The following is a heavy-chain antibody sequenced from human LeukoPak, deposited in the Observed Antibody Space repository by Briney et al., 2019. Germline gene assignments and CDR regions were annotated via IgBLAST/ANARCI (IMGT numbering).Heavy chain of an antibody. J-gene: IGHJ5*02. CDR1: GFTFSSYA. D-gene: IGHD3-22*01. V-gene: IGHV3-23*01. CDR2: ISGSGGST. Sequence: GGSLRLSCAASGFTFSSYAMSWVRQAPGKGLEWVSAISGSGGSTYYADSVKGRFTISRDNSKNTLYLQMNSLRAEDTAVYYCARVRDLSPYYYDSSGYRNSNWFDPWGQGTLVTVSS. CDR3: ARVRDLSPYYYDSSGYRNSNWFDP.